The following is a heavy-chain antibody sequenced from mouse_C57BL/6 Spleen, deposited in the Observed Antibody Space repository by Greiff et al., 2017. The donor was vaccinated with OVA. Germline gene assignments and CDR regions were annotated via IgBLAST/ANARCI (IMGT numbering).Heavy chain of an antibody. Sequence: QVQLQQPGAELVRPGSSVKLSCKASGYTFTSYWMDWVKQRPGQGLEWIGNIYPSDSETHYTQKFKDKATLTVDKSSSTAYMQLSSLTSVDSAVYYCGTGTYAIDYWGQGTSVTVSS. J-gene: IGHJ4*01. CDR1: GYTFTSYW. CDR3: GTGTYAIDY. D-gene: IGHD4-1*01. CDR2: IYPSDSET. V-gene: IGHV1-61*01.